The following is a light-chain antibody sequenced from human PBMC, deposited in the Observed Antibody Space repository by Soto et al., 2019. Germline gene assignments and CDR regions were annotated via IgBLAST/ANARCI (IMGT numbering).Light chain of an antibody. CDR2: DVS. CDR3: SSYTSSSTPPFV. V-gene: IGLV2-14*01. Sequence: QSALTQPASVSGSPGQSITISCTGTSSDLGGYNYVSWYQQHPGKAPKLMIYDVSNRPSGVSNRFSGSKSGNTASLTISGLPAEDEADYYCSSYTSSSTPPFVFGTGTELTVL. J-gene: IGLJ1*01. CDR1: SSDLGGYNY.